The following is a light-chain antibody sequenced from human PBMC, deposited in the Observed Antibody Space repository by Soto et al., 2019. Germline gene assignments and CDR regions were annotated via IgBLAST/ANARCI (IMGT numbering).Light chain of an antibody. CDR2: SDN. J-gene: IGLJ2*01. CDR1: SSNIGTNT. CDR3: AAWDVSLVV. Sequence: QAVVTQPPSASGTPGQRVTIFCSGSSSNIGTNTVIWYQQLPGAAPKLLIYSDNQRHSGVPDRFSGSKSGTSASLAISGLQSEDEADYYCAAWDVSLVVFGGGTKLTVL. V-gene: IGLV1-44*01.